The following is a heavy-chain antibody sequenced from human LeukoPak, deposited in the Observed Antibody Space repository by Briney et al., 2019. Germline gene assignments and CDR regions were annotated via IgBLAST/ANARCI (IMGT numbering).Heavy chain of an antibody. V-gene: IGHV3-33*01. Sequence: PGGSLRLSCAASGFTFSDYGMHWVRQAPGKGLEWVAVIWYDGSNKYYADSVKGRFTVSRDNSKNTLDLQMSSLRAEDTAVYYCAREQYGSDDALDIWGQGTLVTVSS. CDR2: IWYDGSNK. CDR3: AREQYGSDDALDI. D-gene: IGHD3-10*01. J-gene: IGHJ3*02. CDR1: GFTFSDYG.